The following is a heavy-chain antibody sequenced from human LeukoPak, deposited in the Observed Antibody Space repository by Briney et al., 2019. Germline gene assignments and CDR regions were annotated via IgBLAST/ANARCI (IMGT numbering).Heavy chain of an antibody. V-gene: IGHV3-30-3*01. J-gene: IGHJ4*02. CDR3: GRGPAFIVMVPPLDY. D-gene: IGHD2-15*01. CDR1: GFTFSSYI. Sequence: GRPLRLSCAASGFTFSSYIMHWVRQAPGKGLEWVALISNDGNNEDYADSVRGRFTVSRDNSKNMLFLQINSLRADDTAIYFCGRGPAFIVMVPPLDYWGGGALVTVSS. CDR2: ISNDGNNE.